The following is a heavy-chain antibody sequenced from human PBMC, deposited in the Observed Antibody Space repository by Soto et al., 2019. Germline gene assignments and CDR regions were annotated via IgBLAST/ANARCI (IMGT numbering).Heavy chain of an antibody. J-gene: IGHJ5*01. Sequence: QVQLLESGPGLVKPSQTLSLTCSVSGDSISNLEYFWAWIRQPPGQALEYIGYIYKSATTYYNPSFESRAAISVDTSKSQFSLNVTSVTAADTAVYFCARGRYCLTGRCFPNWFDSWGQGALVTVSS. CDR1: GDSISNLEYF. D-gene: IGHD7-27*01. CDR3: ARGRYCLTGRCFPNWFDS. CDR2: IYKSATT. V-gene: IGHV4-30-4*01.